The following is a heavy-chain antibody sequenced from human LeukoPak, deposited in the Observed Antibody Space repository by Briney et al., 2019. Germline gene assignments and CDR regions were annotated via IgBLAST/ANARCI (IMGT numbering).Heavy chain of an antibody. CDR1: GFSVSHNY. Sequence: PGGSLRLSCAASGFSVSHNYMSWVRQAPGKGLEWVSVIYSSGGTYYADSGKGRFTISRDNSKNTLYLQMNSLRAEDTAVYYCARRGYTYGAYGFDIWGQGTVVTVSS. CDR2: IYSSGGT. J-gene: IGHJ3*02. D-gene: IGHD5-18*01. V-gene: IGHV3-53*01. CDR3: ARRGYTYGAYGFDI.